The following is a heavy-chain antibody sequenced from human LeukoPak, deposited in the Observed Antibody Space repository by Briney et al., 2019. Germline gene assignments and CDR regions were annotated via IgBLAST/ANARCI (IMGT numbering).Heavy chain of an antibody. CDR2: INTDGQTT. CDR3: ARPGTGFDC. CDR1: GFTFSNYW. D-gene: IGHD1-1*01. V-gene: IGHV3-74*01. J-gene: IGHJ4*02. Sequence: GRSLRLSCAVSGFTFSNYWMHWVRQAPGKGLVWVSRINTDGQTTSYADSVKGRFSISRDNAKNTLYLQMNSLRAEDTAVYYCARPGTGFDCWGQGTLVTVSS.